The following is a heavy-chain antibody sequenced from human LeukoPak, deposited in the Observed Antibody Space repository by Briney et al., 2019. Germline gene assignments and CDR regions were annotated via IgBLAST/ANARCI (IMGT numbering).Heavy chain of an antibody. Sequence: ASVKVSCKASGYTFTSYGISWVRQAPGQGLEWMGWISAYNGNTNYAQKFQGRVTMTRDTSISTAYMELSRLRSDDTAVYYCAGDIAAAMYYFDYWGQGTLVTVSS. CDR3: AGDIAAAMYYFDY. CDR1: GYTFTSYG. V-gene: IGHV1-18*01. CDR2: ISAYNGNT. D-gene: IGHD6-13*01. J-gene: IGHJ4*02.